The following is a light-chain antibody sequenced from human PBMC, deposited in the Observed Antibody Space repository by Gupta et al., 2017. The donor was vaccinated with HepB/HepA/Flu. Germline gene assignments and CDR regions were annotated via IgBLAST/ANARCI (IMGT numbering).Light chain of an antibody. CDR3: QQRSSWPLT. V-gene: IGKV3-11*01. Sequence: IVLTQSPATLSLSPGERATLSCRASQSVGSYLAWYQHKPGQPPRLLLYDAFNRATGIPDRFRGSGSMTDFTLTISRLEPEDFAVDYCQQRSSWPLTFGGGTKVDIK. J-gene: IGKJ4*01. CDR1: QSVGSY. CDR2: DAF.